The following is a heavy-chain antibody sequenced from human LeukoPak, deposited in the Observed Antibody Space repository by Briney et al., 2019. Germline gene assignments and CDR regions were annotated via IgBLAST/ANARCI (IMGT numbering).Heavy chain of an antibody. CDR3: ARGPTYYDLSSGYYYFDY. D-gene: IGHD3-3*01. CDR2: LSHSGGDT. CDR1: GFTFASYA. V-gene: IGHV3-23*01. J-gene: IGHJ4*02. Sequence: PGGSLRLSCAATGFTFASYAMSWVRQAPGKGLEWVSTLSHSGGDTYYADSVKGRFTISRDNSRNTLYLQMNSLRAEDTAVYYCARGPTYYDLSSGYYYFDYWGQGTLVTVSS.